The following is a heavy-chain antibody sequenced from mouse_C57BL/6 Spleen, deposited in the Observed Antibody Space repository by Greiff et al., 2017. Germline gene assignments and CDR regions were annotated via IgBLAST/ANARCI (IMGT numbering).Heavy chain of an antibody. CDR3: TALYGSSYWYFDV. CDR1: GFTFSNYW. D-gene: IGHD1-1*01. Sequence: EVKVEESGGGLVQPGGSMKLSCVASGFTFSNYWMNWFRQSPGKWLEWVSQIRLKSVNYATHYAESVKGRFTISRDDSKSSVYLQMNNLRAEDTGIYYCTALYGSSYWYFDVWGTGTTVTVSS. V-gene: IGHV6-3*01. CDR2: IRLKSVNYAT. J-gene: IGHJ1*03.